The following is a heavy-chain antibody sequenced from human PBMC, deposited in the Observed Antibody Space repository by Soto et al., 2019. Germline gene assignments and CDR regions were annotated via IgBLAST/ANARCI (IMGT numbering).Heavy chain of an antibody. CDR1: GFSFSTSGVA. D-gene: IGHD5-18*01. J-gene: IGHJ4*02. CDR3: AHSTDTPMALDY. CDR2: IYWDADK. V-gene: IGHV2-5*02. Sequence: QITLKASGPTLVKPTQTLTLTCTFSGFSFSTSGVAVGWIRQPPGKALEWLALIYWDADKPYSPSVKSRLTIPTNSTKNQVVLTMTHTDPVDTATDYCAHSTDTPMALDYWGQGTLVTVSS.